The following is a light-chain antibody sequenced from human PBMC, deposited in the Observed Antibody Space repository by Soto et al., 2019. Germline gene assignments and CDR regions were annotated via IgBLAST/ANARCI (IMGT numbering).Light chain of an antibody. CDR2: WAS. J-gene: IGKJ5*01. CDR3: QQYYSAPIT. CDR1: QSVLSSSNNKNY. Sequence: DIVMTQSPDSLAVSLGERATINCKSSQSVLSSSNNKNYLAWYQQKPGQPPKLLFYWASTRESGFPDRFSGSGSGTDFTLTISSLQAEDVAVYYCQQYYSAPITFGQGTRLEIK. V-gene: IGKV4-1*01.